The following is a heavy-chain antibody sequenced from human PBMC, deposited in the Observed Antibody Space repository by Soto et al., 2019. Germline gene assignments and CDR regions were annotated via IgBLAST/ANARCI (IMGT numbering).Heavy chain of an antibody. CDR1: GGTFSSYA. J-gene: IGHJ4*02. CDR2: IIPIFGTA. D-gene: IGHD6-13*01. CDR3: ARGSRRGIAAAGPYFDY. Sequence: ASVKVSCKASGGTFSSYAISWARQAPGQGLEWMGGIIPIFGTANYAQKFQGRVTITADESTSTAYMELSSLRSEDTAVYYCARGSRRGIAAAGPYFDYWGQGTLVTVSS. V-gene: IGHV1-69*13.